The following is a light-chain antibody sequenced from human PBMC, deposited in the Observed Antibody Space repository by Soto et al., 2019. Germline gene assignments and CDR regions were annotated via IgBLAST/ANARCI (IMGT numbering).Light chain of an antibody. CDR1: QSVSSSY. V-gene: IGKV3-20*01. CDR2: GAS. CDR3: QQYGSSPIT. J-gene: IGKJ3*01. Sequence: IVLTQSPGTLSLSPGERATLSCRASQSVSSSYLAWYQQKPGQAPRRLIYGASSRATCIPDRFSGSGSGTDFTLTISRLEPEDFAVYYCQQYGSSPITFGPGTKVDIK.